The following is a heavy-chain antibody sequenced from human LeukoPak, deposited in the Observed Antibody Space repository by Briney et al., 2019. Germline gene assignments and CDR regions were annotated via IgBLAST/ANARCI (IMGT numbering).Heavy chain of an antibody. CDR2: INPNSGGT. J-gene: IGHJ5*02. CDR1: GYTFTGYY. CDR3: ARAVWFGGTNWFDP. Sequence: GASVKVSCKASGYTFTGYYMHWVRQAPGQGLEWMGWINPNSGGTNYAQKFQGRVTMTRDTSISTAYMELSRLRSDDTAVYYCARAVWFGGTNWFDPWGQGTLVTVSS. D-gene: IGHD3-10*01. V-gene: IGHV1-2*02.